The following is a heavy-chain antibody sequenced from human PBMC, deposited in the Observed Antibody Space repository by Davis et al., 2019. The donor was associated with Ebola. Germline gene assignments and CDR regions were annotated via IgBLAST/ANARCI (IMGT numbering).Heavy chain of an antibody. CDR3: ARVSHDYSNYVGNWFDP. Sequence: ASVKVSCKASGYTFTGYYMHWVRQAPGQGLEWMGWISAYNGNTNYAQKLQGRVTITADESTSTAYMELSSLRSEDTAVYYCARVSHDYSNYVGNWFDPWGQGTLVTVSS. CDR2: ISAYNGNT. CDR1: GYTFTGYY. J-gene: IGHJ5*02. V-gene: IGHV1-18*04. D-gene: IGHD4-11*01.